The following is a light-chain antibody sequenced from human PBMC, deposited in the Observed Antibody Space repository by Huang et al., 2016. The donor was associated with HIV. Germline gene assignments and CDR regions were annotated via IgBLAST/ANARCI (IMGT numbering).Light chain of an antibody. J-gene: IGKJ5*01. CDR1: QGISSA. Sequence: AIQLTQSPSSLSASVGDRVTITCRASQGISSALARYQQKPGKAPKLLIYDASSLESGVPSRFSGSGSGTDFTLTISSLQPEDFATYYCQQFNNYLTFGQGTRLEIK. V-gene: IGKV1D-13*01. CDR2: DAS. CDR3: QQFNNYLT.